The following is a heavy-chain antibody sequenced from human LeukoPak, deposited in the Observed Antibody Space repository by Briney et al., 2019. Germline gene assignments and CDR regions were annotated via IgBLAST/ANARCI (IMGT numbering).Heavy chain of an antibody. CDR1: GYSISSGYY. J-gene: IGHJ4*02. CDR3: ARVDYSLGGLVDY. V-gene: IGHV4-38-2*01. CDR2: IYRSGTT. D-gene: IGHD3-16*01. Sequence: SETLSLTCAISGYSISSGYYWGWIRQPPGKGLEWIGAIYRSGTTYYNPSLKSRVTMSVDTSKNQFSLNLSSVTAADTAVYYCARVDYSLGGLVDYWGQGTLVTVSS.